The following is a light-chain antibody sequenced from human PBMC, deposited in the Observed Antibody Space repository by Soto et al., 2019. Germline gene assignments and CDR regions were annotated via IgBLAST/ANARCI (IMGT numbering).Light chain of an antibody. Sequence: SYELTQPPSVSVSPGQTASITCSGDKLGDKYACWYQQKPGQSPVLVIYQDSKRPSGIPERFSGSNSGNTATLTISGTQAMDEADYYCQAWDSSTGVFGTGTMGTVL. CDR3: QAWDSSTGV. V-gene: IGLV3-1*01. CDR2: QDS. J-gene: IGLJ1*01. CDR1: KLGDKY.